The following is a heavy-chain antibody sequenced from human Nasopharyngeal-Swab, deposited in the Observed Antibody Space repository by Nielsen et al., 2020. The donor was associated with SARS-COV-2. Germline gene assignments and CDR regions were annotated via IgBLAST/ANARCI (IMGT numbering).Heavy chain of an antibody. J-gene: IGHJ6*02. D-gene: IGHD6-19*01. CDR3: ARDGIAVAGDYYYYGMDV. CDR1: GFTFSSYW. Sequence: GGSLRLSCAASGFTFSSYWMTWVRQAPGKGLEWVANIKQDGSEKNYVDSVKGRFTISRDNAKNSLFLQMNILRAEDTAVYYCARDGIAVAGDYYYYGMDVWGQGTTVTVSS. V-gene: IGHV3-7*01. CDR2: IKQDGSEK.